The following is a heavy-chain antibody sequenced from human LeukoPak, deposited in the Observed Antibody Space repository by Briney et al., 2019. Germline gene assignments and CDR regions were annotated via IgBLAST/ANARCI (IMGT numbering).Heavy chain of an antibody. CDR3: ARDVYYDILTGSFDY. CDR2: ISSSSTTI. J-gene: IGHJ4*02. D-gene: IGHD3-9*01. CDR1: GFTFSSYS. V-gene: IGHV3-48*04. Sequence: GRSLRLSCAASGFTFSSYSMNWVRQAPGKGLEWISYISSSSTTIYYADSVKGRFTISRDNAKNSLYLQMNSLRAEDTAVYYCARDVYYDILTGSFDYWGQGTLVTVSS.